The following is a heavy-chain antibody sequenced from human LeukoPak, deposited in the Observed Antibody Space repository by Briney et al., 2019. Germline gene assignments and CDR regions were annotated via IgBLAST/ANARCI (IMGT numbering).Heavy chain of an antibody. D-gene: IGHD2-2*01. CDR1: GFTFSSYA. J-gene: IGHJ4*02. CDR3: AREDCSSTSCQLDY. V-gene: IGHV3-23*01. Sequence: GGSLRLSCAASGFTFSSYAMSWVRQAPGKGLEWVSAISGSDTYYADSVKGRFTTSRDNSRNTLYLQMNSLRAEDTAVYYCAREDCSSTSCQLDYWGQGTLVTVSS. CDR2: ISGSDT.